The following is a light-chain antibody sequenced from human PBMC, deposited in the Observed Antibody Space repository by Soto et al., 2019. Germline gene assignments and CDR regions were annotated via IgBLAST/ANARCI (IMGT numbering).Light chain of an antibody. CDR1: QSISSW. Sequence: DIQMTQSPSTLSASVRDRVTITCRASQSISSWLAWYQQKPGKAPKLLIYKASSLESGVPSRFSGSGSGTEFTLTISSLQPDDFATYYCHQYNSYLFTFGPGTKVDIK. CDR3: HQYNSYLFT. V-gene: IGKV1-5*03. CDR2: KAS. J-gene: IGKJ3*01.